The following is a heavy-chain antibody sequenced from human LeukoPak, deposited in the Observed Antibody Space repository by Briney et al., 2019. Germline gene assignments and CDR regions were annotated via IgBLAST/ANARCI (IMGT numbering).Heavy chain of an antibody. CDR3: ARGAGIQLWLGN. Sequence: TSETLSLTCAVYGGSFSGYYWSWIRQPPGKGLEWIGEINHSGSTNYNPSLKSRVTISVDTSKNQFSLKLSSVTAADTAVYYCARGAGIQLWLGNWGQGTLVTVSS. D-gene: IGHD5-18*01. CDR2: INHSGST. CDR1: GGSFSGYY. J-gene: IGHJ4*02. V-gene: IGHV4-34*01.